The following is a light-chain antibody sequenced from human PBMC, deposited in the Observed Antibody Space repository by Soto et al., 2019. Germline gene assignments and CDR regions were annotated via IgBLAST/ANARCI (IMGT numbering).Light chain of an antibody. CDR1: QSVGGY. CDR2: DAS. J-gene: IGKJ4*01. Sequence: EIVLTQSPATLSLSPGERATLSCRASQSVGGYLAWYRQKPGQAPRLLIYDASNRAPGIPARFSGSGSGTDFTLTISSREPEDFAVYYCQQRANWRTFGGGTKVEIK. V-gene: IGKV3-11*01. CDR3: QQRANWRT.